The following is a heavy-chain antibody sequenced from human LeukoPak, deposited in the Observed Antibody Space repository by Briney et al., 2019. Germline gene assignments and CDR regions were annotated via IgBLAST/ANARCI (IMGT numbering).Heavy chain of an antibody. D-gene: IGHD3-22*01. J-gene: IGHJ4*02. V-gene: IGHV3-23*01. CDR2: ISGSGAST. CDR1: VFTFSSYA. CDR3: AKQPGSVVDSSGSLSRH. Sequence: GGSLRLSCAASVFTFSSYAMSWVRQAPGKGLEWVSTISGSGASTYYADSVKGRFTISRDNSKNTPYLQMNSLRAEDTAVYYCAKQPGSVVDSSGSLSRHWGQGTLVTVSS.